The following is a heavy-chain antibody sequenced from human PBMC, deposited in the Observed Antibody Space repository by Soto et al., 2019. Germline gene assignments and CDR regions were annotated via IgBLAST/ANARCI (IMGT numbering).Heavy chain of an antibody. V-gene: IGHV3-7*03. CDR3: AKLGSGYYTGLYFDY. Sequence: VGSLRLSCAASGFSFGDYWMSWVRQAPGKGLEWVAHMKKDGSEKYYVDSVKGRFTVSRDNTKSSLYLQMSSLRAEDTAVYYCAKLGSGYYTGLYFDYWGQGTLVTVS. CDR1: GFSFGDYW. D-gene: IGHD3-3*01. CDR2: MKKDGSEK. J-gene: IGHJ4*02.